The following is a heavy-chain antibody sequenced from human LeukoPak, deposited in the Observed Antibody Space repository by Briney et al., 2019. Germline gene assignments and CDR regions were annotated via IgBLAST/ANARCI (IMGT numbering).Heavy chain of an antibody. CDR1: GYTFTSYG. CDR2: ISAYNGNT. V-gene: IGHV1-18*01. J-gene: IGHJ4*02. CDR3: AREAAAGYYFDY. Sequence: ASVKVSCKASGYTFTSYGISWVRQAPGQGLEWMGWISAYNGNTNYAQKLQGRVTMTTDTSTSTAYIELRSLRSDDTAVYYCAREAAAGYYFDYWGQGTLVTVSS. D-gene: IGHD6-13*01.